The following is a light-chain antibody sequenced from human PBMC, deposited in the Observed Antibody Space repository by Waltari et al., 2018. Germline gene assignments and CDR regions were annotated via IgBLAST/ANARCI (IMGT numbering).Light chain of an antibody. CDR3: SSQSTKSGVI. CDR1: SSDVGGDDS. J-gene: IGLJ2*01. V-gene: IGLV2-14*03. CDR2: DVN. Sequence: QSALTQPASVSGSPGQSITISCTGSSSDVGGDDSVSWYQHHPGQAPKVIIYDVNKRPSGVSDRFSGSKSGNTASLTISGLQAEDEATFYCSSQSTKSGVIFGGGTKVTVL.